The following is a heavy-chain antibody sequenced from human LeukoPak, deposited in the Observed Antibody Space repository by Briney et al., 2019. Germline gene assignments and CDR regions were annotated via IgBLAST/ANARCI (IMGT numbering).Heavy chain of an antibody. CDR1: DDSITMYY. CDR2: VDHTGST. V-gene: IGHV4-59*01. CDR3: ARGRVSSSTWYSTYYYFFYMDF. D-gene: IGHD4-11*01. J-gene: IGHJ6*03. Sequence: SESLSLTCTVSDDSITMYYWTWIRQPPGKGLEWIGYVDHTGSTKFNPSLNGRVSISRDTSNNFFSLRLRSVTAADTAVYFCARGRVSSSTWYSTYYYFFYMDFWGKGTTVTVSS.